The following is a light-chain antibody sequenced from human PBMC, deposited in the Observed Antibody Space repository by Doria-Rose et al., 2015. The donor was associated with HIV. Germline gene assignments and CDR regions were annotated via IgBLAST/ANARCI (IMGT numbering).Light chain of an antibody. Sequence: RVTITCRASQAISSALGGYQQRPGKPPKLLIYDASTLESGVPSRFSGSGVGTDFTLIISSLQPEDFATYYCQQYNTYPALTFGGGTKVAIK. CDR3: QQYNTYPALT. J-gene: IGKJ4*01. CDR1: QAISSA. CDR2: DAS. V-gene: IGKV1-13*02.